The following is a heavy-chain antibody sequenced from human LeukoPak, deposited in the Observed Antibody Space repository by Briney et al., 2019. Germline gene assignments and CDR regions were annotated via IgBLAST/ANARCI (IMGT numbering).Heavy chain of an antibody. CDR3: AIPKGGYYYYMDV. D-gene: IGHD2-15*01. CDR1: GYSFTSYW. V-gene: IGHV5-51*01. J-gene: IGHJ6*03. Sequence: GESLKISCKGSGYSFTSYWIGWVRQKPGKDLEWMGIIYPGDSDTRYSPSFQGQVTISADKSISTAYLQWSSLKASDTAMYYCAIPKGGYYYYMDVWGKGTTVTVSS. CDR2: IYPGDSDT.